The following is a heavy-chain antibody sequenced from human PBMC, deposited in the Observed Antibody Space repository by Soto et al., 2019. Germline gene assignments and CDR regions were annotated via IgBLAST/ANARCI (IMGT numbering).Heavy chain of an antibody. CDR2: VWDDGSNK. J-gene: IGHJ4*02. V-gene: IGHV3-33*01. D-gene: IGHD3-9*01. CDR1: GFTFSSYG. Sequence: QVQLVESGGGVVHPGRSLRLSCAASGFTFSSYGMHWVRQAPGQGLEWVAVVWDDGSNKYYADNVKGRFTISRDNSKNTLYRQMNSLTAEDTVGYYCARETAAYYGILTGYYNPNYWGQGTLVTVSS. CDR3: ARETAAYYGILTGYYNPNY.